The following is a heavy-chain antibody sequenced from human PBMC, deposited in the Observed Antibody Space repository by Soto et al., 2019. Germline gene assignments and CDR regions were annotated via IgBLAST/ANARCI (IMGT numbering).Heavy chain of an antibody. V-gene: IGHV3-33*01. Sequence: PGGSLRLSCAASGFTFSSYVMHWVRQAPGKGLERVEVIWNDGSNKYYADSVKGRFTISRDNSKNTLYLQMNSLRAEDTAVYYCARESLDYDILTGYPVGGNWFDPWGQGTLVTVSS. J-gene: IGHJ5*02. D-gene: IGHD3-9*01. CDR2: IWNDGSNK. CDR3: ARESLDYDILTGYPVGGNWFDP. CDR1: GFTFSSYV.